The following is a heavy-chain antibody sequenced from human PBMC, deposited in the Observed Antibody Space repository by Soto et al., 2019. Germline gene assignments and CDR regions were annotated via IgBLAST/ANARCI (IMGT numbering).Heavy chain of an antibody. D-gene: IGHD2-15*01. V-gene: IGHV3-7*03. CDR2: IKHDGSET. J-gene: IGHJ4*02. CDR3: ARDLGYCSGGTCYAVLDY. CDR1: GFTFSSNW. Sequence: EVPLVESGGGLVQPGGSLRLSCAASGFTFSSNWMNWVRQSPGKGLEWVASIKHDGSETYYVDSVRGRFTISRDNAKNSLLLQMNSLSVEDTAVYYCARDLGYCSGGTCYAVLDYWGQGALVTVSS.